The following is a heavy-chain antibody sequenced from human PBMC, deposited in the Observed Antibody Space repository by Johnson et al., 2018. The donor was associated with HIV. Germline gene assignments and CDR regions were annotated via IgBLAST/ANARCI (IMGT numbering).Heavy chain of an antibody. CDR1: GFTFSYYG. V-gene: IGHV3-74*03. CDR3: AKDQDYGGNSGRFDI. D-gene: IGHD4-23*01. Sequence: VQLVESGGGVVQPGGSLRLSCTASGFTFSYYGMHWVRQAPGKGLVWVSRINSDGSNITYAVSVKGRFTISRDNAKNTLFLQMHSLRAEDTAVYYCAKDQDYGGNSGRFDIWGQGTMVTVSS. CDR2: INSDGSNI. J-gene: IGHJ3*02.